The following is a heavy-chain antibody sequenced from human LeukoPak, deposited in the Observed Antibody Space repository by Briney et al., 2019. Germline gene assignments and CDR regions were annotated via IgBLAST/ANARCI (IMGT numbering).Heavy chain of an antibody. CDR2: IYPGDSDT. J-gene: IGHJ4*02. V-gene: IGHV5-51*01. CDR1: GYSFTSYW. D-gene: IGHD3-22*01. CDR3: ARYYYDSSGQSHFDY. Sequence: GESLKISCKGSGYSFTSYWISWVRQMPGKGLEWMGIIYPGDSDTRYSPSFQGQVTISADKSISTAYLQWSSLKASDTAMYYCARYYYDSSGQSHFDYWGQGTLVTVSS.